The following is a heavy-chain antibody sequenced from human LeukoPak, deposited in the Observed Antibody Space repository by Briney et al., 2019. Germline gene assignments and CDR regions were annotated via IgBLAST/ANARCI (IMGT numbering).Heavy chain of an antibody. V-gene: IGHV3-23*01. CDR2: ISGSGGST. CDR1: GFTFSRNG. CDR3: AKDRRAGSYDY. J-gene: IGHJ4*02. D-gene: IGHD3-10*01. Sequence: GGLRLSCAASGFTFSRNGMTWVRQAQGKGLEWVSAISGSGGSTYYADSVKGRFTISRDNSKNTLYLQMNSLRAEDTAVYYCAKDRRAGSYDYWGQGTLVTVSS.